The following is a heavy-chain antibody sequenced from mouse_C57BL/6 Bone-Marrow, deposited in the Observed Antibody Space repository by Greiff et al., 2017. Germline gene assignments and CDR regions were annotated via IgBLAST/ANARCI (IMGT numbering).Heavy chain of an antibody. D-gene: IGHD1-1*01. Sequence: VQLQQSGPELVKPGASVKISCKASGYTFTDYYMNWVQQSHGKSLEWIGDINPNNGGTSYNQKFKGKATLTVYNATSTAYMALRSLTSEDSAVDYCARFRYYYGSSSYAMAYWGQGTSVTVSS. CDR3: ARFRYYYGSSSYAMAY. CDR2: INPNNGGT. V-gene: IGHV1-26*01. CDR1: GYTFTDYY. J-gene: IGHJ4*01.